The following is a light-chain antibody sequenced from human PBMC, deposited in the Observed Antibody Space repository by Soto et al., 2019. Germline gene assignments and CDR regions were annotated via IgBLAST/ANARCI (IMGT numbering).Light chain of an antibody. J-gene: IGKJ3*01. V-gene: IGKV1-12*01. CDR2: GAS. Sequence: DIQMTQSPSSLSASVGDRVTITCRASQGIDRWLAWYQQKPGKAPELLIYGASTLRPGGASRFSGSGSGPEFTLTISSLQPDDVATYYCQKHNTVPLTFGPGTKVDI. CDR3: QKHNTVPLT. CDR1: QGIDRW.